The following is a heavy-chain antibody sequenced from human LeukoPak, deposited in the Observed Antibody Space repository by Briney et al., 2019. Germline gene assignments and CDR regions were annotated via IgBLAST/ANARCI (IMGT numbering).Heavy chain of an antibody. Sequence: GGSLRLSCAASGFTFSSYAMHWVRQAPGKGLEWVAVISYDGSNKYYAGSVRGRFTISRDNSKNTLYLQMNSLRAEDTALYYCAKVPSILYSSSWFFDYWGQGVLVTVSS. CDR1: GFTFSSYA. CDR2: ISYDGSNK. V-gene: IGHV3-30-3*01. CDR3: AKVPSILYSSSWFFDY. D-gene: IGHD6-13*01. J-gene: IGHJ4*02.